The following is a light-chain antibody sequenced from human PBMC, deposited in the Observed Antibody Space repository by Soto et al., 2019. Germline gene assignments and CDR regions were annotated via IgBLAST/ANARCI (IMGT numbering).Light chain of an antibody. CDR3: QHYNNWPLT. V-gene: IGKV3-15*01. J-gene: IGKJ1*01. CDR1: QSVSSN. Sequence: EIVMTQSPATLSVSPGKRVILSCWASQSVSSNLAWYQQKPGQAPRLLIYGASARATGIPTRFSGRESGTEFTLTINSLQSEDFAVYYCQHYNNWPLTFGQGTKVEI. CDR2: GAS.